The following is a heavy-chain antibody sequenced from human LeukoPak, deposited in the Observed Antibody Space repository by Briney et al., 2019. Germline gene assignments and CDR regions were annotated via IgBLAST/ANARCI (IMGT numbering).Heavy chain of an antibody. Sequence: GGSLGLSCTASGFTFGDYVMSWFRQAPGKELEWVGFIRSKAYGGTTEYAASVKGRFTISRDDSKSIAYLQMNSLKIEDTAVYYCSRNSHWAAAGIADYWGQGTLVTVSS. CDR2: IRSKAYGGTT. D-gene: IGHD6-13*01. J-gene: IGHJ4*02. CDR3: SRNSHWAAAGIADY. CDR1: GFTFGDYV. V-gene: IGHV3-49*03.